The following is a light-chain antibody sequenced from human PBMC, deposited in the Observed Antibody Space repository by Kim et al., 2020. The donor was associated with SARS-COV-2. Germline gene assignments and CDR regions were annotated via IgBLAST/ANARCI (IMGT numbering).Light chain of an antibody. CDR2: AAS. Sequence: ASVGDRVTITCRASQAISSSLAWYQQKPGKVPKLLIYAASTLQSGVPSRFSVSGSGTDFTLTISSLQPEDVATYYCQKCYSAPLTFGGGTKVDIK. V-gene: IGKV1-27*01. J-gene: IGKJ4*01. CDR3: QKCYSAPLT. CDR1: QAISSS.